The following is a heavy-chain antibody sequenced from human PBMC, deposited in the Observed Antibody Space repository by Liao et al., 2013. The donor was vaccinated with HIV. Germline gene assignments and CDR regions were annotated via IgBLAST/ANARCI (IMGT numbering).Heavy chain of an antibody. CDR1: GGSISSSSSY. Sequence: QLQLQESGPGLVKPSETLSLTCTVSGGSISSSSSYWGWIRQPPGKGLEWIGSIYYSGSTYYNPSLKSRVTISVDTSKNQFSLKLSSVTAADTAVYYCAEILEWPQNWFDPWGQGTLVTVSS. J-gene: IGHJ5*02. CDR3: AEILEWPQNWFDP. V-gene: IGHV4-39*07. D-gene: IGHD3-3*01. CDR2: IYYSGST.